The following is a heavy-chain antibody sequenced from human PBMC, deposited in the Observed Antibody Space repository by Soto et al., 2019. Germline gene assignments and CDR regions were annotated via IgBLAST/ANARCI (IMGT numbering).Heavy chain of an antibody. CDR3: ARIYASGVVPAYYYYYGMDV. D-gene: IGHD2-2*01. CDR2: INHSGST. J-gene: IGHJ6*02. Sequence: SETLSLTCAVYGGSFSGYYWSWIRQPPGKGLEWIGEINHSGSTNYNPSLKSRVTISVDTSKNQFSLKLSSVTAADTAVYYCARIYASGVVPAYYYYYGMDVWGQGTTVTVSS. V-gene: IGHV4-34*01. CDR1: GGSFSGYY.